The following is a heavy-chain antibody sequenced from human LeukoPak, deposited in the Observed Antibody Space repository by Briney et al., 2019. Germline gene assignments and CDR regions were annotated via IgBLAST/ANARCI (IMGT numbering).Heavy chain of an antibody. CDR1: GFTFSSYS. Sequence: GGSLRLSCAASGFTFSSYSMNWVRQAPGKGLEWVSSISSSSSYIYYADSVKGRFTISRDNAKNSLYLQMNSLRAEDTAVYYCARPVAEAGTFEFDYWGQGTLVTVSS. CDR3: ARPVAEAGTFEFDY. D-gene: IGHD6-19*01. CDR2: ISSSSSYI. J-gene: IGHJ4*02. V-gene: IGHV3-21*01.